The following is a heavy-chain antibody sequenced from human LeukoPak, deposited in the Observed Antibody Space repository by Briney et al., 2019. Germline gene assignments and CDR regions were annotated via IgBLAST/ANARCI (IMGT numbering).Heavy chain of an antibody. CDR2: ISGSGGST. D-gene: IGHD2-15*01. V-gene: IGHV3-23*01. CDR3: ARVACSGGSCYSVYYYGMDV. CDR1: GFTFSSYA. J-gene: IGHJ6*02. Sequence: GGSLRLSCAASGFTFSSYAMSWVRQAPGKGLEWVSAISGSGGSTYYADSVKGRFTISRDNAKNSLYLQMNSLRAEDTAVYYCARVACSGGSCYSVYYYGMDVWGQGTTVTVSS.